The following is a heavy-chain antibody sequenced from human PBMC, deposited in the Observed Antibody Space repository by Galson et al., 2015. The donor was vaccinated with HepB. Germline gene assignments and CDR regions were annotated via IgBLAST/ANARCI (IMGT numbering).Heavy chain of an antibody. CDR1: GFTFDDHY. J-gene: IGHJ3*02. D-gene: IGHD2-15*01. CDR3: TTDQLLGYCSGGSCYSAPDAFDI. Sequence: SLRLSCATSGFTFDDHYMDWVRQAPGKGLEWVGRARNKVNNYITHYAASVKGRFTISRDDSKNTLYLQMNSLKTEDTAVYYCTTDQLLGYCSGGSCYSAPDAFDIWGQGTMVTVSS. V-gene: IGHV3-72*01. CDR2: ARNKVNNYIT.